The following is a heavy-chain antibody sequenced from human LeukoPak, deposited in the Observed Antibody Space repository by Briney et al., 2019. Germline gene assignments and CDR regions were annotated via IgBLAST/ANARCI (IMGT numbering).Heavy chain of an antibody. CDR3: ATPRGYGSGSSVAIVNWFDP. CDR1: GGSFSGYY. V-gene: IGHV4-34*01. D-gene: IGHD3-10*01. Sequence: SETLSLTCAVYGGSFSGYYWGWIRQPPGKGLEWIGEINHSGSTNYNPSLKSRVTISVDTSKNQFSLKLSSVTAADTAVYYCATPRGYGSGSSVAIVNWFDPWGQGTLVTVSS. J-gene: IGHJ5*02. CDR2: INHSGST.